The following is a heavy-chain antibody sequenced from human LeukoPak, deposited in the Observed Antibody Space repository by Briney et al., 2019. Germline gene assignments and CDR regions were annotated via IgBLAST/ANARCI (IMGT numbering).Heavy chain of an antibody. J-gene: IGHJ4*02. D-gene: IGHD5-24*01. CDR1: GFTFSNYA. Sequence: GGSLRLSCAASGFTFSNYAIHWVRQAPGKGLEWVSVISYDGTNKYYADSVKGRFTISRDNSKNTLYLQMNSLKTEDTALYYCARQMATILDGILDYWGQGTLVTVSS. CDR2: ISYDGTNK. CDR3: ARQMATILDGILDY. V-gene: IGHV3-30*04.